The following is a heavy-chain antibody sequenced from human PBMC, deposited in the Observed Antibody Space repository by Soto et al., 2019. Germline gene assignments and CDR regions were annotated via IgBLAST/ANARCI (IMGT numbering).Heavy chain of an antibody. J-gene: IGHJ6*02. V-gene: IGHV4-39*01. CDR1: GGSISSSSYY. Sequence: QLQLQESGPGLVKPSETLSLTCTVSGGSISSSSYYWGWIRQPPGKGLEWIGSIYYGGSTYYNPSLTSRVTISVDTSKNQFSLKLSSVTAADTAVYYCASGYDILTGYPRGDYYGMDVWGQGTTVTVSS. CDR3: ASGYDILTGYPRGDYYGMDV. CDR2: IYYGGST. D-gene: IGHD3-9*01.